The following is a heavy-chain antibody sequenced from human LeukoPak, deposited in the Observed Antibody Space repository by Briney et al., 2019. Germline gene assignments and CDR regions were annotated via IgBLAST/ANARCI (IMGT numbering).Heavy chain of an antibody. D-gene: IGHD3-16*02. CDR3: ARGVTFGGVIVYFDY. CDR2: ISSSGSTI. CDR1: GFTFSSYE. Sequence: PGGSLRLSCAASGFTFSSYEMNWVRQAPGKGLEWVSYISSSGSTIYYADSVKGRFTISRDNAKNSLYLQMKSLRAEDTAVYYCARGVTFGGVIVYFDYWGQGTLVTVSS. J-gene: IGHJ4*02. V-gene: IGHV3-48*03.